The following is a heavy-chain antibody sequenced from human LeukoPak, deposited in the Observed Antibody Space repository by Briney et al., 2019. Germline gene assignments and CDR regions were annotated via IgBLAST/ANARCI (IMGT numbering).Heavy chain of an antibody. V-gene: IGHV4-59*01. CDR2: IYYSGST. CDR1: GGSFSGYY. J-gene: IGHJ2*01. Sequence: PSETLSLTCDVYGGSFSGYYWSWIRQPPRKGLEWIGYIYYSGSTNYNPSLKSRVTISVDTSKNQFSLKLSSVTAADTAVYYCARSPYYYDSSGYYPYWYFDLWGRGTLVTVSS. CDR3: ARSPYYYDSSGYYPYWYFDL. D-gene: IGHD3-22*01.